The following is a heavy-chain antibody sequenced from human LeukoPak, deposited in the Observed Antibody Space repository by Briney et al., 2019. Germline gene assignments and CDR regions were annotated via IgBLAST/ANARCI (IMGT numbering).Heavy chain of an antibody. V-gene: IGHV3-30*02. Sequence: PGGSLRLSCAASGFTFSSYGMHWVRQAPGKGLEWVAFIRYDGSNKYYADSVKGRFTISRDNSKNTLYMQMNSLRAEDTAVYYCAKGPGYSYGHHFDYWGQGTLVTVSS. CDR2: IRYDGSNK. CDR1: GFTFSSYG. J-gene: IGHJ4*02. CDR3: AKGPGYSYGHHFDY. D-gene: IGHD5-18*01.